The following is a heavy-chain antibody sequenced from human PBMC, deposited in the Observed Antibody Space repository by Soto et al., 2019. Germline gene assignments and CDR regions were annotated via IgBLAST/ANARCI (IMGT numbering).Heavy chain of an antibody. CDR1: GGTFSSYP. J-gene: IGHJ4*02. CDR3: ARALVSDYDTDY. D-gene: IGHD5-12*01. V-gene: IGHV1-69*02. Sequence: QVQLVQSGAEVKKPGSAVKVSCKASGGTFSSYPISWERQAPGQGLEWMGRIIPVLGIPNYAQKSQGRVTITADKSTSTAYMALSNLRSEDTAVYYCARALVSDYDTDYWGQGTLVTVSS. CDR2: IIPVLGIP.